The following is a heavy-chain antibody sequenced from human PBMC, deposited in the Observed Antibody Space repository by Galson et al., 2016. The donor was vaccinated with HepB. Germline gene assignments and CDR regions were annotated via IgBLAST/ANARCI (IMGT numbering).Heavy chain of an antibody. CDR2: IYHSGDT. CDR3: AAAGGREGITPV. CDR1: GASISSDTY. J-gene: IGHJ4*02. V-gene: IGHV4-4*02. Sequence: SETLSLTCAVSGASISSDTYWSWVRQPPGKGLEWIGEIYHSGDTNFNPSIESRVTISVDKSKNQLSLKLTSVTAADTAMYYCAAAGGREGITPVWGQGTLVTVSS. D-gene: IGHD6-13*01.